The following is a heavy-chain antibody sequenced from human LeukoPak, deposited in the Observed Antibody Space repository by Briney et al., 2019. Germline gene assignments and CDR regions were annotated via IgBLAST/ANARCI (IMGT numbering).Heavy chain of an antibody. V-gene: IGHV3-48*02. J-gene: IGHJ4*02. CDR2: ISNSGSTI. D-gene: IGHD3-10*01. Sequence: GGSLRLSCAASGFTFSSYSMDWVRQAPGKGLEWVSYISNSGSTIYYADSVKGRFTIYRDNAKNSLYLQMSSLRDDDTAVYYCARQNNYGPVDYWGQGTLVTVSS. CDR1: GFTFSSYS. CDR3: ARQNNYGPVDY.